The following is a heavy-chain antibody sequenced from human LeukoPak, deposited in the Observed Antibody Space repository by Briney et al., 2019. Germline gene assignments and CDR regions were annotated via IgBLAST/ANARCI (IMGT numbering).Heavy chain of an antibody. V-gene: IGHV3-21*01. CDR2: ISSSSSYI. CDR3: ARRGQCELPYYFDY. D-gene: IGHD1-26*01. Sequence: GGSLRLSCAASGFTFSSYSMNWVRQAPGKGLEWVSSISSSSSYIYYADSVKGRFTISRDNAKNSLYLQMNSLRAEDTAVYYCARRGQCELPYYFDYWGQGTLVTVSS. CDR1: GFTFSSYS. J-gene: IGHJ4*02.